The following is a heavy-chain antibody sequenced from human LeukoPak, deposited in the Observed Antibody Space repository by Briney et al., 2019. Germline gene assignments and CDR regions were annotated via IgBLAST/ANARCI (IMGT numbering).Heavy chain of an antibody. D-gene: IGHD6-19*01. CDR3: ARADPIAVASWFDP. J-gene: IGHJ5*02. CDR1: GYTFTSYG. CDR2: ISAYNGNT. V-gene: IGHV1-18*01. Sequence: ASVKVSCKASGYTFTSYGISWVRQAPGQGLEWMGWISAYNGNTNYAQKLQGRVTMTTDTSTSTAYMELRSLRSDDTAVYYCARADPIAVASWFDPWGQGTLVTVSS.